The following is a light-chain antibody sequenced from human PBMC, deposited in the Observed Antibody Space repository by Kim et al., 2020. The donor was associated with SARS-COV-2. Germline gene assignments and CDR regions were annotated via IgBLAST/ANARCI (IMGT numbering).Light chain of an antibody. V-gene: IGLV3-21*04. CDR2: YDS. J-gene: IGLJ3*02. CDR3: QVWDSTPV. Sequence: SYELTQPPSVSVAPGKTARITCGGNNIGSKSVHWYQQKPGQAPVLVIYYDSDRPSGIPERFSGSNSGNTATLTISRVEAGDEADYYCQVWDSTPVLGGGTQLTVL. CDR1: NIGSKS.